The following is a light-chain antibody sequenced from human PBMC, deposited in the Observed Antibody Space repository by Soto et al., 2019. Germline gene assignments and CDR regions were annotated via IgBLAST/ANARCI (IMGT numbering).Light chain of an antibody. CDR2: GVS. CDR3: QQYSSWPLT. V-gene: IGKV3-15*01. J-gene: IGKJ4*01. CDR1: QSVINSY. Sequence: EIVMTQSPATLSVSPGERATLSCRASQSVINSYLAWYQQKPGQAPRLLIYGVSTSATGIPARFSGSGSWTEFTLTISSLQSEDFAVYYCQQYSSWPLTFGGGTKVEIK.